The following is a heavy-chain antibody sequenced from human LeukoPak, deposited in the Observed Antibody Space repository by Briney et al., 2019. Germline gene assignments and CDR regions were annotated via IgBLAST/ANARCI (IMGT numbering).Heavy chain of an antibody. D-gene: IGHD2-8*01. CDR1: GGTFSSYA. CDR2: IIPIFGTA. V-gene: IGHV1-69*13. Sequence: SVKVSCKASGGTFSSYAISRVRQAPGQGLEWMGGIIPIFGTANYAQKFQGRVTITADESTSTAYMELSSLRSEDTAVYYCARGRLLYCTNGVCYDTANNWFDPWGQGTLVTVSS. CDR3: ARGRLLYCTNGVCYDTANNWFDP. J-gene: IGHJ5*02.